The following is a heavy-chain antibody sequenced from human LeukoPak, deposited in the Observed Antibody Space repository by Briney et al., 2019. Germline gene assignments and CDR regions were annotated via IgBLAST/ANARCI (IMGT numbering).Heavy chain of an antibody. D-gene: IGHD1-26*01. J-gene: IGHJ4*02. CDR1: GYTFTSYG. CDR3: ARAPSWELRPKPPNDY. Sequence: RASVKVSCKASGYTFTSYGISWVRQAPGQGLEWMGWISAYNGNTNYAQKLQGRVTMTTDTSTSTAYMELRSLRSDDTAVYYCARAPSWELRPKPPNDYWGQGTLVTVSS. CDR2: ISAYNGNT. V-gene: IGHV1-18*01.